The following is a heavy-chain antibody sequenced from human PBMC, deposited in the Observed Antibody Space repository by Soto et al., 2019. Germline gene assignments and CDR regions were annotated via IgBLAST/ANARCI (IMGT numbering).Heavy chain of an antibody. CDR3: ARDQDCSGGSCYPNYNWFDP. D-gene: IGHD2-15*01. V-gene: IGHV1-3*01. CDR1: GYTFASYA. Sequence: GPSVKVSCKASGYTFASYAMHWVRQAPGQRLEWMGWINAGNGNTKYSQKFQGRVTITRDTSASTAYMELSSLRSEDTAVYYCARDQDCSGGSCYPNYNWFDPWGQGTLVTVSS. CDR2: INAGNGNT. J-gene: IGHJ5*02.